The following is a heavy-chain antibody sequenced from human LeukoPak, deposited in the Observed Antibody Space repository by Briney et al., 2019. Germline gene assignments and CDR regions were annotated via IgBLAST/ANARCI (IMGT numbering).Heavy chain of an antibody. CDR3: TRGSYDVLTGYSTPGEY. V-gene: IGHV4-39*01. J-gene: IGHJ4*02. D-gene: IGHD3-9*01. CDR1: GGSLSSSSFY. Sequence: PSETLSLTCTVSGGSLSSSSFYWGWVRQTPGKGLEWIGNIYYSGSTYYNPSLKSRLTISLDTSQRQFSLRLSSVTAADTALYYCTRGSYDVLTGYSTPGEYWGQGTLVTVSS. CDR2: IYYSGST.